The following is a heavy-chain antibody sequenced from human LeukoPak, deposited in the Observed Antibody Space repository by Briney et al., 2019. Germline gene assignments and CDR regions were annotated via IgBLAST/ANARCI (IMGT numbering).Heavy chain of an antibody. CDR1: GGSISSGDYY. V-gene: IGHV4-30-4*08. J-gene: IGHJ5*02. CDR3: ARDGAALGIPNWFDP. D-gene: IGHD7-27*01. CDR2: IYYSGST. Sequence: PSETLSLTCTVSGGSISSGDYYWSWIRQPPGKGLEWIEYIYYSGSTYYNPSLKSRVTISVDTSKTQFSLKLSSVTAADTAVYYCARDGAALGIPNWFDPWGQGTLVTVSS.